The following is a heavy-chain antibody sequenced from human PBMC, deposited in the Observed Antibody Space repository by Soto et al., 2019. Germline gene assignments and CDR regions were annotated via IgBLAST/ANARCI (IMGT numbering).Heavy chain of an antibody. D-gene: IGHD3-22*01. CDR3: AKTGGYYYDSSGYWIPYYFDY. V-gene: IGHV3-23*01. CDR2: ISGSGGST. CDR1: GFTFSSYA. Sequence: GGSLRLSCAASGFTFSSYAMSWVRQAPGKGLEWVSAISGSGGSTYYADSVKGRFTISRDNSKNTLYLQMNSLRAEDTAVYYCAKTGGYYYDSSGYWIPYYFDYWGQGTLVTVSS. J-gene: IGHJ4*02.